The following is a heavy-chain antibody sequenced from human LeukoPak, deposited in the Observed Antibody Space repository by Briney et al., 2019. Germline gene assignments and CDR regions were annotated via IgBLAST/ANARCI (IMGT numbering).Heavy chain of an antibody. CDR2: INHSGST. D-gene: IGHD3-10*01. CDR3: ARGLDQYGSGSYYNDY. Sequence: SETLPLTCAVYGGSFSGYYWSWIRHPPGKGLEWIGEINHSGSTNYNPSLKSRVTISVDTSKNQFSLKLSSVTAADTAVYYCARGLDQYGSGSYYNDYWGQGTLVTVSS. V-gene: IGHV4-34*01. CDR1: GGSFSGYY. J-gene: IGHJ4*02.